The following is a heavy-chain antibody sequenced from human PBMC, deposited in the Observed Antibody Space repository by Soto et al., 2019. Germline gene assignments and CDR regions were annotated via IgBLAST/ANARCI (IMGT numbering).Heavy chain of an antibody. V-gene: IGHV4-34*01. Sequence: SETLSLTCAGHGWYFGGFHWSWIRQPPRKGLEWIGEINHSGSTNYNPSLKSRVTISVDTSKNQFSLKLSSVTAADTAVYYCARAGTTVLPFYYYGMDVWGQGTTVTVSS. D-gene: IGHD1-7*01. J-gene: IGHJ6*02. CDR3: ARAGTTVLPFYYYGMDV. CDR1: GWYFGGFH. CDR2: INHSGST.